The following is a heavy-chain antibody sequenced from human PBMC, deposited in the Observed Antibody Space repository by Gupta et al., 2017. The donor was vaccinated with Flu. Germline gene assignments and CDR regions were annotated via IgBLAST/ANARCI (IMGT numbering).Heavy chain of an antibody. D-gene: IGHD2-2*01. V-gene: IGHV3-30*18. CDR3: AKDGPWTASCPYYCYYMDV. J-gene: IGHJ6*03. Sequence: GTSLRLSCAASGFTFSRYGMHWVRQAPGKGLEWVADIASDGSHKDYADSVRGRFTISRDNSKNTLSLEMDSLRVEATAVYYCAKDGPWTASCPYYCYYMDVLGKGTTVTVSS. CDR2: IASDGSHK. CDR1: GFTFSRYG.